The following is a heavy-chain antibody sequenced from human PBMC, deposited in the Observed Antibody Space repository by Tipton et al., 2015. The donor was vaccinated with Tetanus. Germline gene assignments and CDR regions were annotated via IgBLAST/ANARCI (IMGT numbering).Heavy chain of an antibody. J-gene: IGHJ6*02. CDR3: VRRWFGTQYYFGMDV. V-gene: IGHV3-7*01. CDR2: INQDGSAE. Sequence: SLRLSCAASGFTFSSHWMSWVRQVPGEGLEWVANINQDGSAEFYVDSVKGRFTISRDNSKNSLSLQMNNLRADDTAVYYCVRRWFGTQYYFGMDVWGQGTTVTVSS. CDR1: GFTFSSHW. D-gene: IGHD2/OR15-2a*01.